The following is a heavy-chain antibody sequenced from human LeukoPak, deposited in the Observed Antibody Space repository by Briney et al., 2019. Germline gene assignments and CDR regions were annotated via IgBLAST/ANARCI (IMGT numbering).Heavy chain of an antibody. CDR1: GVTFDDYG. CDR3: ARDKFNSRPAFDI. CDR2: INWNGGST. J-gene: IGHJ3*02. Sequence: GGSLRLSCAASGVTFDDYGMSWVRQAPGKGLEWFSGINWNGGSTGYADSVKGRFTISRDNAKNSLYLQMNSLRAEDTALYYCARDKFNSRPAFDIWGQGTMVTVSS. D-gene: IGHD4-11*01. V-gene: IGHV3-20*04.